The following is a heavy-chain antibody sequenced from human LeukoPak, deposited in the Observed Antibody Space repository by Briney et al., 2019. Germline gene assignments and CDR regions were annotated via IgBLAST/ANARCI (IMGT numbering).Heavy chain of an antibody. V-gene: IGHV3-48*03. Sequence: GGSLRLSCAASGFTFSSYEMNWVRQASGKGLEWVSYISSSGSTIYYADSVKGRFTISRDNAKNSLYLQMNSLRAEDTAVYYCARDLTPYDYYSSGWYGYWGQGTLVTVSS. CDR2: ISSSGSTI. CDR1: GFTFSSYE. J-gene: IGHJ4*02. CDR3: ARDLTPYDYYSSGWYGY. D-gene: IGHD6-19*01.